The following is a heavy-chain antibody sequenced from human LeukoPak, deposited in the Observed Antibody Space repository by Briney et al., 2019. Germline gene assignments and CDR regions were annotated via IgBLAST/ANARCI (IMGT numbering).Heavy chain of an antibody. V-gene: IGHV3-48*03. CDR2: ISSSGSTI. D-gene: IGHD6-19*01. J-gene: IGHJ6*03. CDR1: GFTFSSYE. CDR3: ARVEARYSSGWYWSYYYMDV. Sequence: GGSLRLSCAASGFTFSSYEMNWVRQAPGKGLEWVSYISSSGSTIYYADSVKGRFTISRDNAKNSLYLQMNSLRAEDTAVYYCARVEARYSSGWYWSYYYMDVWGKGTTVTISS.